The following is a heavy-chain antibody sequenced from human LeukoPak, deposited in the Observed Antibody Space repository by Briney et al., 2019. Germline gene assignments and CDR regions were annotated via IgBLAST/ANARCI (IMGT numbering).Heavy chain of an antibody. Sequence: GGSLRLSCAASGFTFSSYWMHWVRQAPGKGLVWVSRINSDGSSTSYADSVKGRFTISRDNAKNTLYLQMNSLRAEDTAAYYCARGPVLRFLEWLQNDAFDIWGQGTMVTVSS. CDR2: INSDGSST. J-gene: IGHJ3*02. CDR1: GFTFSSYW. CDR3: ARGPVLRFLEWLQNDAFDI. D-gene: IGHD3-3*01. V-gene: IGHV3-74*01.